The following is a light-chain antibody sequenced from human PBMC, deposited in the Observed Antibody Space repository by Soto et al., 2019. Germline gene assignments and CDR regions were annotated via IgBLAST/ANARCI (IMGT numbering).Light chain of an antibody. V-gene: IGKV3-20*01. CDR2: GAS. CDR3: QQYRSSLWT. CDR1: QSVSSSY. J-gene: IGKJ1*01. Sequence: IVLTQSPGTLSLSPGERATLSCRASQSVSSSYLSWYQQKPGQAPSLLIYGASSRATGIPDRFSGSGYGTDFTLTISRLELEDFAVYYCQQYRSSLWTFGQGTKVELK.